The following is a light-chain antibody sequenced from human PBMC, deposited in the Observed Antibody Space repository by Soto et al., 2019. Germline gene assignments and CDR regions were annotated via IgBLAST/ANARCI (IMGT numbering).Light chain of an antibody. J-gene: IGLJ2*01. CDR1: SSDVGGYNY. V-gene: IGLV2-14*01. Sequence: QSALTQPASASGSPGQSITISCTGTSSDVGGYNYVSWYQQHPGKAPKLMIYDVTNRPSGVSNRFSGSKSGNTASLTISGLQHDDEADYYCSSSSSSSTLVFGGGTKLTVL. CDR2: DVT. CDR3: SSSSSSSTLV.